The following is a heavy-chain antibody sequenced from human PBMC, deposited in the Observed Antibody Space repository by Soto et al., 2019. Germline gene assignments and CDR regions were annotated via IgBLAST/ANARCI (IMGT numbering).Heavy chain of an antibody. J-gene: IGHJ4*02. D-gene: IGHD3-22*01. CDR2: TYYRSKWYN. V-gene: IGHV6-1*01. Sequence: PSQTLSLTCAISGDSVSSNSAAWNWIRQSPSRGLEWLGRTYYRSKWYNDYAVSVKSRITINPDTSKNQFSLQLNSVTPEDTAVYYCARGQSYYYDSSGYYYFDYWGQGTLVTVSS. CDR3: ARGQSYYYDSSGYYYFDY. CDR1: GDSVSSNSAA.